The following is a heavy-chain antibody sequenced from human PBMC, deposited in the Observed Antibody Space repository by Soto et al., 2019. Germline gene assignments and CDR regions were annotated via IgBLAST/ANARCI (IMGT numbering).Heavy chain of an antibody. Sequence: QVQLVESGGGVVQPGGSLTLSCAASGFTLTSYGMHWVRQAPGKGLEWVTFIWYDGSNKYYADSVKGRFTISRDDSKNTLYLQMNSLRVEDTAVYYCARDGSSIGYAQSDCWGQGTLVTVSS. CDR2: IWYDGSNK. J-gene: IGHJ4*02. V-gene: IGHV3-33*01. CDR3: ARDGSSIGYAQSDC. D-gene: IGHD3-22*01. CDR1: GFTLTSYG.